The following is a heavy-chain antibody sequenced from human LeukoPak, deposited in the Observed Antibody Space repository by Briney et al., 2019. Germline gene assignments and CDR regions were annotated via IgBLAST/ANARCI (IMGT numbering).Heavy chain of an antibody. CDR1: GDSVSSKSAA. J-gene: IGHJ4*02. Sequence: SQTLSLTCAISGDSVSSKSAAWHWTRQSPSRGLEWLGRTYYRSKWFNEYAVSEKSRISINPDTAKNQFSLQLNSVTPDDTAVYYCARLATKDGRDYWGQGTLVTVSS. CDR2: TYYRSKWFN. V-gene: IGHV6-1*01. CDR3: ARLATKDGRDY. D-gene: IGHD5-12*01.